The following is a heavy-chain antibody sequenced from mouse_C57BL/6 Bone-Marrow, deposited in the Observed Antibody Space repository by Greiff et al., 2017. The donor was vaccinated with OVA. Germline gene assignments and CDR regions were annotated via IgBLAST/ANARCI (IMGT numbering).Heavy chain of an antibody. V-gene: IGHV1-63*01. CDR2: IYPGGGYT. J-gene: IGHJ2*01. Sequence: QVQLKESGAELVRPGTSVKMSCKASGYTFTNYWIGWAKQRPGHGLEWIGDIYPGGGYTNYNEKFKGKATLTADKSSSTAYMQFSSLTSEDSAIYYCARRGARDLLLWYYFDYWGQGTTLTVSS. CDR1: GYTFTNYW. CDR3: ARRGARDLLLWYYFDY. D-gene: IGHD2-10*01.